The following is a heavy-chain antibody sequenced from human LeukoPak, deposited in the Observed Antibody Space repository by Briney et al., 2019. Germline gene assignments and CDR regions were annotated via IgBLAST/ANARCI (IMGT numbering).Heavy chain of an antibody. CDR3: ARTYYDFWSGYYDHYFDY. CDR2: ISAYNGNT. Sequence: GGSVKVSCKASGYTFTSYGISWVRQAPGQGLEWMGWISAYNGNTNYAQKLQGRVTMTTDTSTSTAYMELRSLRSDDTAVYYCARTYYDFWSGYYDHYFDYWGQGTLVTVSS. J-gene: IGHJ4*02. D-gene: IGHD3-3*01. CDR1: GYTFTSYG. V-gene: IGHV1-18*01.